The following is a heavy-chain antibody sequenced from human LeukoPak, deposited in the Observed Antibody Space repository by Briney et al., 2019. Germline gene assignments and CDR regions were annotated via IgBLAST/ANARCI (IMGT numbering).Heavy chain of an antibody. CDR3: ARDRPIAARPGAFDI. Sequence: ASVKVSCKVSGYTLTELSMHWVRQAPGKGLEWMGGFDPEDGETIYAQKFQGRVTMTEDTSTDTAYMELSRLRSDDTAVYYCARDRPIAARPGAFDIWGQGTMVTVSS. D-gene: IGHD6-6*01. CDR2: FDPEDGET. V-gene: IGHV1-24*01. J-gene: IGHJ3*02. CDR1: GYTLTELS.